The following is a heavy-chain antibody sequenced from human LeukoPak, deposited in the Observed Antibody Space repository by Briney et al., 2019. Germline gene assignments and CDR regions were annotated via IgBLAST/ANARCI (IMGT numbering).Heavy chain of an antibody. V-gene: IGHV3-11*06. CDR2: ISSSSSYT. D-gene: IGHD3-10*01. CDR3: ARGTHEWYGTDY. J-gene: IGHJ4*02. CDR1: GFTFSDYY. Sequence: GGSLRLSCAASGFTFSDYYMSWIRQAPGKGLEWVSYISSSSSYTNYADSVKGGFTISRDNAKNSLYLQMNSLRAEDTAVYYCARGTHEWYGTDYWGQGTLVTVSS.